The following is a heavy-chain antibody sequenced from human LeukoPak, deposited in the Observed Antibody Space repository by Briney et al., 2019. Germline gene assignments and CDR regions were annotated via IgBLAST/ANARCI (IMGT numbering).Heavy chain of an antibody. V-gene: IGHV4-39*07. D-gene: IGHD1-26*01. CDR1: GGSISSSSYY. CDR3: ARDTPFSWELPDYMDV. Sequence: SETLSLTCTASGGSISSSSYYWGWIRQPPGKGLEWIGSIYYSGSTYYNPSLKSRVTISVDTSKNQFSLKLSSVTAADTAVYYCARDTPFSWELPDYMDVWGKGTTVTVSS. CDR2: IYYSGST. J-gene: IGHJ6*03.